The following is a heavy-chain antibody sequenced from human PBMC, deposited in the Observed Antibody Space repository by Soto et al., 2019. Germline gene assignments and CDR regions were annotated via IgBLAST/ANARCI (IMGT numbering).Heavy chain of an antibody. Sequence: EVRLLESGGGLIQPGGSLRLSCAASGFTFSNFAMTWVRQAPGKGLEWVSSISGSGTGSYYADSVRGRYTISRDNSKNTAYLQMNSLSGEDTAVYYCAKEWDVVVVPPAFPGEWGQGILVTVSS. J-gene: IGHJ4*02. CDR1: GFTFSNFA. D-gene: IGHD2-15*01. CDR3: AKEWDVVVVPPAFPGE. V-gene: IGHV3-23*01. CDR2: ISGSGTGS.